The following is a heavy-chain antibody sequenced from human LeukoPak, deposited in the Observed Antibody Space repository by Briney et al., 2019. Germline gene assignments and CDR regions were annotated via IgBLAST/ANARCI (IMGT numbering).Heavy chain of an antibody. D-gene: IGHD6-6*01. Sequence: SVKVSCKASGGTFTSYAISWVRQAPGQGLEWMGRIIPILGIANYAQKFQGRVTITADKSTSTDYMELSSLRSEDTAVYYCARDHWASIAASHWFDPWGQGTLVTVSS. CDR2: IIPILGIA. J-gene: IGHJ5*02. CDR1: GGTFTSYA. CDR3: ARDHWASIAASHWFDP. V-gene: IGHV1-69*04.